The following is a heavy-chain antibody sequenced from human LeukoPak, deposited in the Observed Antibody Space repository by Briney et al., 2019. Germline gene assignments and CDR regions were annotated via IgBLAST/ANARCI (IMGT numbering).Heavy chain of an antibody. Sequence: GGSLTLFCPASGYXFTNYSITWLRQAPGKGLQWVSAITGSGGSTYYADSAKGRFTISRDNSKNPLYLQMNSLRAEDTAVYYCAKYRVATTPYYDYWGQGTLVTVSS. CDR2: ITGSGGST. D-gene: IGHD4-23*01. CDR3: AKYRVATTPYYDY. CDR1: GYXFTNYS. V-gene: IGHV3-23*01. J-gene: IGHJ4*02.